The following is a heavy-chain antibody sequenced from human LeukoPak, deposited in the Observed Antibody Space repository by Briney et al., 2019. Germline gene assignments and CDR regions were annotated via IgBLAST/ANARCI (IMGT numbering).Heavy chain of an antibody. Sequence: KPSETLSLTCSVYNGSFIGYYWTWIRQAPGKGLEWIGEINHTGTSNYNPSLKSRVAMSIDTSKTQFSLKLSPVTAADAAIYYCARPYNYDSSTGFLRRYAFDVWGQGTMVAVSS. V-gene: IGHV4-34*01. CDR2: INHTGTS. D-gene: IGHD3-3*01. CDR3: ARPYNYDSSTGFLRRYAFDV. CDR1: NGSFIGYY. J-gene: IGHJ3*01.